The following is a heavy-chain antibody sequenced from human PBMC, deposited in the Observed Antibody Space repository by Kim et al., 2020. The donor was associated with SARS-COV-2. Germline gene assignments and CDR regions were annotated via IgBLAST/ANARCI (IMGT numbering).Heavy chain of an antibody. Sequence: GGSLRLSCAASGFTFSSYGMHWVRQAPGKGLEWVAVISYDGSNKYYADSVKGRFTISRDNSKNTLYLQMNSLRAEDTAVYYCAKGGPTDGMDVWGQGTTVTVSS. CDR2: ISYDGSNK. V-gene: IGHV3-30*18. J-gene: IGHJ6*02. CDR1: GFTFSSYG. CDR3: AKGGPTDGMDV. D-gene: IGHD4-17*01.